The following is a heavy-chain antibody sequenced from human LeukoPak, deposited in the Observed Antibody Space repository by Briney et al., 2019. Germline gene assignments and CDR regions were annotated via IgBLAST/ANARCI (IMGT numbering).Heavy chain of an antibody. CDR1: GFTFGDYA. J-gene: IGHJ3*02. D-gene: IGHD4-11*01. CDR3: TISAVGYSNYAPAAGLTDAFDI. Sequence: GGSLRLSCTASGFTFGDYAMSWVRQAPGKGLEWVGFIRSKAYGGTTEYAASVKGRFTISRDDSKSIAYLQMNSLKPEDTAVYYCTISAVGYSNYAPAAGLTDAFDIWGQGTMVTVSS. V-gene: IGHV3-49*04. CDR2: IRSKAYGGTT.